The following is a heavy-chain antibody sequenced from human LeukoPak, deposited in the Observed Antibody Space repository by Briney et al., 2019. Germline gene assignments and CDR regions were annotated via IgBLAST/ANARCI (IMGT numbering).Heavy chain of an antibody. CDR3: ARAPGPYCGGDCQGPFDY. CDR1: GGSISSYY. D-gene: IGHD2-21*02. CDR2: IYYSGST. Sequence: SETLSLTCTVSGGSISSYYWSWIRQPPGKGLEWIGYIYYSGSTNYNPSLKSRVTISVDTSKNQSSLKLSSVTAADTAVYYCARAPGPYCGGDCQGPFDYWGQGTLVTVSS. J-gene: IGHJ4*02. V-gene: IGHV4-59*01.